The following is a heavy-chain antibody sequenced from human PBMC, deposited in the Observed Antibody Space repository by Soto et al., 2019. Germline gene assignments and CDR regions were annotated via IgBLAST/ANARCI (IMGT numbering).Heavy chain of an antibody. J-gene: IGHJ4*02. CDR3: ARLMYSGSYYNYFDY. Sequence: SETLSLTCAVYGGSFSGYYWSWIRQPPGKGLEWIGEINHSGSTNYNPSLKSRVTISVDTSKNQFSLKLSSVTAADTAVYYCARLMYSGSYYNYFDYWGQGTLVTVSS. CDR2: INHSGST. CDR1: GGSFSGYY. V-gene: IGHV4-34*01. D-gene: IGHD1-26*01.